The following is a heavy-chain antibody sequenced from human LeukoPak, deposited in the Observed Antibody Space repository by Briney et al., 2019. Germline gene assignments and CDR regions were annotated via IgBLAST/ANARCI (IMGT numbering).Heavy chain of an antibody. CDR2: ISWNSGSI. V-gene: IGHV3-9*01. Sequence: PGGSLRLSCAASGFTFDDYAMHWVRQAPGKGLEWISSISWNSGSIGYADSVKGRFTISRDNAKNSLYVQMNSLRAEDTAVYYCARDDFTFGGVIVFDYWGQGTLVTVSS. CDR1: GFTFDDYA. J-gene: IGHJ4*02. D-gene: IGHD3-16*02. CDR3: ARDDFTFGGVIVFDY.